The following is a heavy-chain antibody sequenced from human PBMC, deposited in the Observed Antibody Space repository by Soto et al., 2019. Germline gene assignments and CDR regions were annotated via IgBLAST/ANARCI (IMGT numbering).Heavy chain of an antibody. CDR1: GFTFSDYY. Sequence: PGGSLRLSCAASGFTFSDYYVSWIRQAPGKGLEWVSYISSSSSYTNYADSVKGRFTNSRDNAKNSLYLQMNSLRAEDTAVYYCARDRIKDQDRGLRFLEWLRWAPAFDIWGQGTMVTVSS. V-gene: IGHV3-11*06. D-gene: IGHD3-3*01. CDR3: ARDRIKDQDRGLRFLEWLRWAPAFDI. J-gene: IGHJ3*02. CDR2: ISSSSSYT.